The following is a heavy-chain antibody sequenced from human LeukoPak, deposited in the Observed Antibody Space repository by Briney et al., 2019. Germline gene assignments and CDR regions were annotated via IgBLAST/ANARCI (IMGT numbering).Heavy chain of an antibody. J-gene: IGHJ3*02. CDR3: ARDHINVNAFDI. CDR1: GFTFGSCW. CDR2: INQDGSQK. V-gene: IGHV3-7*03. Sequence: GGSLRLSCAASGFTFGSCWMNWVRQTPGKGLEWVANINQDGSQKFYVDSVKGRFTISRDSSKNTVYLQMNSLRAEDTAVYYCARDHINVNAFDIWGQGTMVTVSS. D-gene: IGHD3-16*02.